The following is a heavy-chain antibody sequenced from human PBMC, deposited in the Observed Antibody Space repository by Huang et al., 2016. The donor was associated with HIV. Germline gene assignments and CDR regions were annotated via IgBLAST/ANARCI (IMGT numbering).Heavy chain of an antibody. V-gene: IGHV4-59*11. CDR3: ARDHHDFWRGYRRMYFFDH. J-gene: IGHJ4*02. D-gene: IGHD3-3*01. CDR2: IDYSVST. CDR1: GGSISTHY. Sequence: QVQLQESGPGLVKPSETLSLTCPVSGGSISTHYWSWIRQPTGKGLEWIGSIDYSVSTNYRPSLKSRVHILLDTSKNQFALRVNSVTAADTAMYYCARDHHDFWRGYRRMYFFDHWGQGTLVTVSS.